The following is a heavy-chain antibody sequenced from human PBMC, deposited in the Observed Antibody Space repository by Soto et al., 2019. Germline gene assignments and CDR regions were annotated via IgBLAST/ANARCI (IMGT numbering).Heavy chain of an antibody. CDR3: ASVVNGSGSYYMVYYYYGMDV. Sequence: ASVKVSCKASGGTFSSYAISWVRQAPGQGLEWMGGIIPIFGTANYAQKFQGRVTITADESTSTAYMELSSLRSEDTAVYYCASVVNGSGSYYMVYYYYGMDVWGQGTKVTVSS. J-gene: IGHJ6*02. D-gene: IGHD3-10*01. V-gene: IGHV1-69*13. CDR2: IIPIFGTA. CDR1: GGTFSSYA.